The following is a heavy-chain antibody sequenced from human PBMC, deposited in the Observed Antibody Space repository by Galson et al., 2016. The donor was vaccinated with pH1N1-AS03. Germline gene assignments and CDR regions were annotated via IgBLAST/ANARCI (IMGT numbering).Heavy chain of an antibody. CDR3: VKDTYHDISGAYCYKVGDYRGFDL. V-gene: IGHV3-7*03. J-gene: IGHJ1*01. CDR1: GFTFSGYW. D-gene: IGHD3-16*02. CDR2: IKEDGGEQ. Sequence: SLRLSCAASGFTFSGYWMSWVRQSPGKGPEWVANIKEDGGEQYYADSVWGRFSISRDNGGKAVYLEMKSLRPEDTATYYCVKDTYHDISGAYCYKVGDYRGFDLWGQGVLVIVSS.